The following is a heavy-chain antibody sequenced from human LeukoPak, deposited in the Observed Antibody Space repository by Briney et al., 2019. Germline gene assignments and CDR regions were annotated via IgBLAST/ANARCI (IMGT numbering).Heavy chain of an antibody. J-gene: IGHJ4*02. CDR3: AKTGDRDY. CDR1: GFTFNKSW. V-gene: IGHV3-7*03. D-gene: IGHD7-27*01. CDR2: IKEDGTQK. Sequence: GGSLRLSCAASGFTFNKSWMSWVRQAPGKGPEWVANIKEDGTQKYYVDSVRGRFTISRDNAENSLYLQMNSLRGEDTAIYYCAKTGDRDYWGRGTLVTVS.